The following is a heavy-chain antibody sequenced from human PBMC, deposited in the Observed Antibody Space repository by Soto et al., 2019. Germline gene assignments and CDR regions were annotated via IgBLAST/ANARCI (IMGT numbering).Heavy chain of an antibody. V-gene: IGHV3-23*01. CDR2: ISGSGGST. Sequence: GGSLRLSCAASGFTFSSYAMSWVRQAPGKGLEWVSAISGSGGSTYYADSVKGRFTISRDNSKNTLYLQMNSLRAEDTAVYYCAKQRAWSGYYNWFDPWGQGTLVTVSS. J-gene: IGHJ5*02. CDR3: AKQRAWSGYYNWFDP. D-gene: IGHD3-3*01. CDR1: GFTFSSYA.